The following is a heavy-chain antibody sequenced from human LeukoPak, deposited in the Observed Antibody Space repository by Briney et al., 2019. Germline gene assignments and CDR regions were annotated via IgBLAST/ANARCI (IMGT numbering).Heavy chain of an antibody. CDR2: INAGNGNT. CDR1: GYTFTSYA. CDR3: ARAPVDTAMVLFDY. J-gene: IGHJ4*02. Sequence: ASVKVSCKASGYTFTSYAMHWERQAPGQRLEWMGWINAGNGNTKYSQKFQGRVTITRDTSASTAYMELSSLRSEDTAVYYCARAPVDTAMVLFDYWGQGTLVTVSS. V-gene: IGHV1-3*01. D-gene: IGHD5-18*01.